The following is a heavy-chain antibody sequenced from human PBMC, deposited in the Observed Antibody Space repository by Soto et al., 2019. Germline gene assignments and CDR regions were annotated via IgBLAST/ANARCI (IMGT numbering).Heavy chain of an antibody. CDR1: GGSINSGGYC. D-gene: IGHD1-26*01. Sequence: QVQLQESGPGLVKPSQTLSLTCTVSGGSINSGGYCWSWIRQHPGKGLDWIGCISYGGSTSYNPSLKGRFTISLDTSKNQFSLKLTSVTAADTAVYYCSCGIRVWGQGALITVSS. V-gene: IGHV4-31*03. CDR2: ISYGGST. CDR3: SCGIRV. J-gene: IGHJ4*02.